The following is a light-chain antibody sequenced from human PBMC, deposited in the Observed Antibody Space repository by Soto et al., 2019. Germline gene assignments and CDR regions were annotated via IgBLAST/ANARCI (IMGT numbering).Light chain of an antibody. CDR2: GAS. Sequence: EIVLTQSPGALSLAPGEPLTLSCRASEAINNNFVAWYQQRPGQVPRLLMYGASIRVSGVPDRISGRRSGTGFILNIARVEPEDSAVYFCQQYHLSPLTFGGGTQV. CDR1: EAINNNF. J-gene: IGKJ4*02. CDR3: QQYHLSPLT. V-gene: IGKV3-20*01.